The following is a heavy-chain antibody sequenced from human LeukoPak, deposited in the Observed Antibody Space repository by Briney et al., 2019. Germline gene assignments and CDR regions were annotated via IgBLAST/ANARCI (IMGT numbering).Heavy chain of an antibody. CDR1: GYAFTSYD. D-gene: IGHD6-6*01. J-gene: IGHJ4*02. V-gene: IGHV1-8*01. CDR2: MNPNSGNA. CDR3: ARGAWTSSFDY. Sequence: GPSVKVSCKASGYAFTSYDINWVRQATGQGLEWMGWMNPNSGNADYAQKFQGRVAMTRDTSTSTVYMELSSLRSEDTAVYYCARGAWTSSFDYWGQGTLVTVSS.